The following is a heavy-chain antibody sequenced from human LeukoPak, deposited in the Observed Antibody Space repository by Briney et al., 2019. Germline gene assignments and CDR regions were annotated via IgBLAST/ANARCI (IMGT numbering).Heavy chain of an antibody. J-gene: IGHJ4*02. V-gene: IGHV4-59*12. CDR2: IYYSGST. D-gene: IGHD3-3*01. CDR1: GGSISSYY. CDR3: ARAGTDFWSGYYLFDY. Sequence: PSETLSLTCTVSGGSISSYYCSWIRQPPGKGLEWIGYIYYSGSTNYNPSLKSRVTISVDTSKNQFSLKLSSVTAADTAVYYCARAGTDFWSGYYLFDYWGQGTLVTVSS.